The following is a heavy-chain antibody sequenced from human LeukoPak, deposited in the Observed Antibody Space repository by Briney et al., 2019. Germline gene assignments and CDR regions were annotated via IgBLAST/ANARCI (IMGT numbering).Heavy chain of an antibody. CDR3: ARVGRVGPSDYGMDV. D-gene: IGHD3-10*01. V-gene: IGHV4-4*07. CDR2: IYASGST. J-gene: IGHJ6*02. Sequence: SETLSLTCTVSGGSISSYYWSWIRQPAGKGLEWIGRIYASGSTDFNPSLKSRVTMSVDMSKSQFSLRLSPVTAADTAMYYCARVGRVGPSDYGMDVWGQGTTVTVSS. CDR1: GGSISSYY.